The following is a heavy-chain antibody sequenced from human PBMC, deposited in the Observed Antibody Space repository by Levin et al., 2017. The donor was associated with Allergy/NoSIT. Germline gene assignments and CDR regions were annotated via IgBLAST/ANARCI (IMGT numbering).Heavy chain of an antibody. J-gene: IGHJ4*02. CDR3: ARVGPYGSGSYYTYYFDY. Sequence: GGSLRLSCAASGFTFSSYAMHWVRQAPGKGLEWVAVISYDGSNKYYADSVKGRFTISRDNSKNTLYLQMNSLRAEDTAVYYCARVGPYGSGSYYTYYFDYWGQGTLVTVSS. CDR1: GFTFSSYA. D-gene: IGHD3-10*01. V-gene: IGHV3-30-3*01. CDR2: ISYDGSNK.